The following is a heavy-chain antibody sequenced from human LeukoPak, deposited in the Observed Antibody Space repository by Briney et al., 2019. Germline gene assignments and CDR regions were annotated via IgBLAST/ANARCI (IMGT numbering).Heavy chain of an antibody. J-gene: IGHJ4*02. CDR3: AKGYYDSHRGFFEY. Sequence: PGGSLRLSCAASGFIFSNYAMTWVRQAPGKGLDWVSTVSGTGTSTFYADSVKVRATISRDNSKNMLYLQMSSLRAEDTAMYYCAKGYYDSHRGFFEYWGLGTLVTVSS. V-gene: IGHV3-23*01. CDR2: VSGTGTST. CDR1: GFIFSNYA. D-gene: IGHD3-3*01.